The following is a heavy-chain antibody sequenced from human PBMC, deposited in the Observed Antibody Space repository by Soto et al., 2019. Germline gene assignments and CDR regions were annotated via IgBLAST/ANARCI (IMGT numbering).Heavy chain of an antibody. J-gene: IGHJ2*01. CDR1: GYTFTSYA. Sequence: QVQLVQSGAEVKKPGASVKVSCKASGYTFTSYAMHWVHQAPGQRLEWMGWINAGNGNTKYSQKFQGRVTITRDTSASTAYMELSSLRSEDTAVYYCARDPDSSGYYSSWYFDLWGRGTLVTVSS. V-gene: IGHV1-3*01. CDR2: INAGNGNT. D-gene: IGHD3-22*01. CDR3: ARDPDSSGYYSSWYFDL.